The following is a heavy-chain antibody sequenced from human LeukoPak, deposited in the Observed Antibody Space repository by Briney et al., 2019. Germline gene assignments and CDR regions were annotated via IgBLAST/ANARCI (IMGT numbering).Heavy chain of an antibody. D-gene: IGHD3-3*01. J-gene: IGHJ4*02. CDR3: TTDSAAWYDFRSGPGHRVIY. V-gene: IGHV3-15*01. Sequence: GGSLRLSCAASGFTFSNAWMSWVRQAPGKGLEWVGRIKSKTDGGTTDYAAPVKGRFTISRDDSKNTLYLQMNSLKTEDTAVYYCTTDSAAWYDFRSGPGHRVIYWGQGTLVTVSS. CDR1: GFTFSNAW. CDR2: IKSKTDGGTT.